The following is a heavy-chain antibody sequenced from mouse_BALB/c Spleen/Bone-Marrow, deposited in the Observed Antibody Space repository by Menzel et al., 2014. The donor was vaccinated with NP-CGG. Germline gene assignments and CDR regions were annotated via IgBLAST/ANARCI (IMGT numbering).Heavy chain of an antibody. CDR1: GFNIKDTY. V-gene: IGHV14-3*02. CDR2: IDPANGNT. J-gene: IGHJ2*01. CDR3: ARWGNYYCDY. Sequence: EGKLMESGAELVKPGASVKLSCTASGFNIKDTYMHWVKQSPEQGLDGIGRIDPANGNTKYDPKFQGKASITADTSSNTAYLQLSSLTSEDTAVYYCARWGNYYCDYWGQGTTLTVSS.